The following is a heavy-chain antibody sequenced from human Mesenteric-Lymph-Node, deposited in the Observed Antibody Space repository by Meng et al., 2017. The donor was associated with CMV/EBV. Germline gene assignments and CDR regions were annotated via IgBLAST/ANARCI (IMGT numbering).Heavy chain of an antibody. CDR2: ISRTGNTI. CDR3: ARSRDGYNIHWYFDL. J-gene: IGHJ2*01. D-gene: IGHD5-24*01. V-gene: IGHV3-11*04. Sequence: LSLTCAASGFTFSDYYMSWIRQAPGKGLEWLSYISRTGNTIYSADSVKGRFTISRDNAQNSLYLQMNSLRAEDTAVYYCARSRDGYNIHWYFDLWGRGTLVTVSS. CDR1: GFTFSDYY.